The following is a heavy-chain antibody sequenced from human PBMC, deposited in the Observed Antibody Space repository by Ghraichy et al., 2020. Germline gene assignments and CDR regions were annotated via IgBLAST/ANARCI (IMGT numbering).Heavy chain of an antibody. CDR3: ARRRNPYYYDSRIGWFDP. V-gene: IGHV4-34*01. Sequence: ETLSLTCAVYGGSLSGYYWSWIRQPPGKGLEWIGEINHSGSTNYNPSLKSRITISVDTSKNQFSLKLSSVTAADTAVYYCARRRNPYYYDSRIGWFDPWGQGTLVTVSS. D-gene: IGHD3-22*01. J-gene: IGHJ5*02. CDR2: INHSGST. CDR1: GGSLSGYY.